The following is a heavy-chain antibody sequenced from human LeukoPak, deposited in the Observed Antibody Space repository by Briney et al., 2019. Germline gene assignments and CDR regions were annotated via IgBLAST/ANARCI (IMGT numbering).Heavy chain of an antibody. V-gene: IGHV4-4*07. CDR3: ASPSAYDSSHDAFDI. J-gene: IGHJ3*02. CDR2: IYTSGST. CDR1: GGSISSYY. Sequence: PSETLSLTCTVSGGSISSYYWSWIRQSAGKGLEWIGRIYTSGSTNYNPSLKSRVTMSVDTSKNQFSLKLSSVTAADTAVYYCASPSAYDSSHDAFDIWGQGTMVTVSS. D-gene: IGHD3-22*01.